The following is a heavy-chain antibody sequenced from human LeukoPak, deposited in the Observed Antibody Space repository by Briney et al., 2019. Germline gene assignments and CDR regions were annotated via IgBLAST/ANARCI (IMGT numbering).Heavy chain of an antibody. J-gene: IGHJ5*02. D-gene: IGHD6-13*01. Sequence: SETLSLTCTVSGGSISSYYWSWIRQPPGKGLEWIGYIYTSGSTNYNPSLKSRVTISVDTSKNQFSLKLSSVTAADTAEHYCARHEGSGSEGYSSSFNWFDPWGQGTLVTVSS. CDR1: GGSISSYY. CDR2: IYTSGST. CDR3: ARHEGSGSEGYSSSFNWFDP. V-gene: IGHV4-4*09.